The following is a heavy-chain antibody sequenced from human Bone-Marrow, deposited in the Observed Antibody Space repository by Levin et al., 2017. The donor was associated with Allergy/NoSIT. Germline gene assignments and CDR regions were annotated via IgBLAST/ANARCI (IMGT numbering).Heavy chain of an antibody. J-gene: IGHJ4*02. CDR3: ARDRAASAVAGPYYFDY. CDR2: ISSRSNYI. CDR1: GFAFSSTS. D-gene: IGHD6-19*01. V-gene: IGHV3-21*01. Sequence: LSLTCAASGFAFSSTSMNWVRPAPGKGLEWVSSISSRSNYIYYADSVKGRFTISRDNAKHSLYLQMNSLRVDDTAVYYCARDRAASAVAGPYYFDYWGQGTLVTVSS.